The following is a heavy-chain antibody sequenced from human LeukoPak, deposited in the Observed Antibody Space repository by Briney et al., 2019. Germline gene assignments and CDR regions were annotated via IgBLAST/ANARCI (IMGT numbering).Heavy chain of an antibody. CDR2: IYSGGST. V-gene: IGHV3-66*01. Sequence: PSETLSLTCAVYGGSFSGYYWSWVRQAPGKGLEWVSVIYSGGSTYYADSVKGRFTISRDNSKNTLYLQMNSLRAEDTAVYYCAREYDDFWSGSRYYGMDVWGQGTTVTVSS. D-gene: IGHD3-3*01. CDR1: GGSFSGYY. J-gene: IGHJ6*02. CDR3: AREYDDFWSGSRYYGMDV.